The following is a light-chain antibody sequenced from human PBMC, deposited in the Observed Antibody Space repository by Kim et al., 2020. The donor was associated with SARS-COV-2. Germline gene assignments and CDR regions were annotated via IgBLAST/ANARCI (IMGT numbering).Light chain of an antibody. J-gene: IGLJ1*01. V-gene: IGLV1-44*01. Sequence: ELTQPPSVSGAPGQRVTISCSGSSSNIGNNVVNWYQQFPGMAPKLLIFNNVQRPSGVPERFSGSKSGTSVSLAISGLRTEDEADYFCSTWDDALNVYVFAAGTKVTVL. CDR1: SSNIGNNV. CDR3: STWDDALNVYV. CDR2: NNV.